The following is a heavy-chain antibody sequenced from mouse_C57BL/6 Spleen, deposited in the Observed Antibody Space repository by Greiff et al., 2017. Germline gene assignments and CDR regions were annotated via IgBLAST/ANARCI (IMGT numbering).Heavy chain of an antibody. J-gene: IGHJ1*03. V-gene: IGHV1-77*01. D-gene: IGHD1-1*01. CDR2: IGPGSGST. CDR1: GYTFTDYY. Sequence: VNVVESGAELVKPGASVKISCKASGYTFTDYYINWVKQRPGQGLEWIGKIGPGSGSTYYNEKFKGKATLTADKSSSTAYMQLSSLTSEDSAVYFCARDYGSRYWYFDVWGTGTTVTVSS. CDR3: ARDYGSRYWYFDV.